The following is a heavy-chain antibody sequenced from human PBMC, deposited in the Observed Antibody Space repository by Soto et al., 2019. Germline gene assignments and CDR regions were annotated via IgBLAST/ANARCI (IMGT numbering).Heavy chain of an antibody. D-gene: IGHD1-26*01. Sequence: GAMKIACAASGDTVSSSAMTGVFKATGKGLEWVSAISGSGGSTYYADSVKGRFTISRDNSKNTLYLQMNSLRAEDTAVYYCAKEVWELSPTYYYYGMDVCGQGPTVTVSS. CDR3: AKEVWELSPTYYYYGMDV. J-gene: IGHJ6*02. CDR2: ISGSGGST. CDR1: GDTVSSSA. V-gene: IGHV3-23*01.